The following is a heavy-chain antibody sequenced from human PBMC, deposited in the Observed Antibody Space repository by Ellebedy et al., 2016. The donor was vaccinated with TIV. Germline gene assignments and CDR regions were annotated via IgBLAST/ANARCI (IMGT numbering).Heavy chain of an antibody. V-gene: IGHV3-21*04. D-gene: IGHD2-15*01. CDR3: ARGYWNGVRTYSDY. J-gene: IGHJ4*02. CDR1: GFTFSTYA. CDR2: IDSGRPYT. Sequence: PGGSLRLSCAASGFTFSTYAMNWVRQAPGKGLEWVSSIDSGRPYTYYGDSVKGRFTISRDNAKNSLYLQMNSLKTEDTAVYYCARGYWNGVRTYSDYWGQGTLVTVSS.